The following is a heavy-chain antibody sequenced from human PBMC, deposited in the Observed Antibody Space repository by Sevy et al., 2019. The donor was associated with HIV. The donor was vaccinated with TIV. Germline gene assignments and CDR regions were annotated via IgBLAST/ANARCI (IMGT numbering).Heavy chain of an antibody. V-gene: IGHV1-46*01. Sequence: ASVKVSCKASGYTFTSYYMHWVRQAPGQGLEWMGIINPSGGSTSYAQKFQGRVTMTRDTSTSTVYMELSSLRSEDTAVYYCARDRATMIVVAPNWFDPWGQGTLVTVSS. CDR2: INPSGGST. J-gene: IGHJ5*02. CDR1: GYTFTSYY. CDR3: ARDRATMIVVAPNWFDP. D-gene: IGHD3-22*01.